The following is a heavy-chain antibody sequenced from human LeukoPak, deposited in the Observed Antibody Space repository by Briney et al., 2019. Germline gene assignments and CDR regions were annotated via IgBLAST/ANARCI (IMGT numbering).Heavy chain of an antibody. CDR2: ISSSSTI. CDR1: GFTFSSYE. V-gene: IGHV3-48*03. J-gene: IGHJ6*04. Sequence: PGGSLRLSCAAAGFTFSSYEMNWVRQAPGKGREWVSYISSSSTIYYADSVKGRFTISRDNAKNSLYLQMNSLRADDTAVYYCAELGITMIGGVWGKGTTVTISS. CDR3: AELGITMIGGV. D-gene: IGHD3-10*02.